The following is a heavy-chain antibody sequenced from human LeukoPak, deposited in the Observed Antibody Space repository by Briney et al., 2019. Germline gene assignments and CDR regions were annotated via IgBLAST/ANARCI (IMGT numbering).Heavy chain of an antibody. CDR2: ISFDGTIE. CDR1: GFTFSSYA. V-gene: IGHV3-30*01. CDR3: ARDFVSGYGSISYESYFEY. Sequence: GGSLRLSCAASGFTFSSYALHWVRQAPGKGLEWVAFISFDGTIESYADSVKGGFTISRDNSKNTVSLQMNSLRAEDTAVYYCARDFVSGYGSISYESYFEYWGQGTLATVSP. D-gene: IGHD6-13*01. J-gene: IGHJ4*02.